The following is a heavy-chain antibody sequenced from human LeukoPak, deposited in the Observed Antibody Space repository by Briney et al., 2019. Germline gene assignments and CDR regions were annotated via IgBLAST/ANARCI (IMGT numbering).Heavy chain of an antibody. D-gene: IGHD2-2*01. Sequence: ASVKVSCKASGYTFTGYYMHWVRHAPGQGLEWMGWINPNSGGTNYAQKFQGRVTMTRDTSISTAYMELSRLRSDDTAVYYCARTTYCSSTSCRKGFDYWGQGTLVTVSS. V-gene: IGHV1-2*02. CDR3: ARTTYCSSTSCRKGFDY. CDR2: INPNSGGT. CDR1: GYTFTGYY. J-gene: IGHJ4*02.